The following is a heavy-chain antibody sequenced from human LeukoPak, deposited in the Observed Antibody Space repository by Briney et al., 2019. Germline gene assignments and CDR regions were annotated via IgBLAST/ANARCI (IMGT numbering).Heavy chain of an antibody. CDR2: IYSGGIT. J-gene: IGHJ5*02. V-gene: IGHV3-66*01. Sequence: GGSLRLSCLVSGFTVSSNYMSWVRQTPGKGLEWVSVIYSGGITKYADSVKGRFTIYRDTSKNTLYLQMNSLRVEDTAVYYCASKLTTGSWGQGTLVTVSS. CDR1: GFTVSSNY. CDR3: ASKLTTGS. D-gene: IGHD4-17*01.